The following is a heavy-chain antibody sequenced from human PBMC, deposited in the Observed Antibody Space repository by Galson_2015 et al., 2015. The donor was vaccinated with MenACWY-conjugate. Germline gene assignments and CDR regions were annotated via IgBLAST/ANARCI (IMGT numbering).Heavy chain of an antibody. CDR3: AKYLSFCSGRVCYKHYYYYYMDV. Sequence: SLRLSCAASGFTISNYVMSWVRQAPGKGLEGVSTLSSSDYRTFYADSVKGRFTISRGNSKNTLYLQMNSLKAEDTAVYYCAKYLSFCSGRVCYKHYYYYYMDVWGRGTTVTVSS. D-gene: IGHD2-8*02. CDR2: LSSSDYRT. V-gene: IGHV3-23*01. CDR1: GFTISNYV. J-gene: IGHJ6*03.